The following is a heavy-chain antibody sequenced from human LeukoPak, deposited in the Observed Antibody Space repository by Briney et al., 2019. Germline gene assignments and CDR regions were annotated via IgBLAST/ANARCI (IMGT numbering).Heavy chain of an antibody. D-gene: IGHD1-26*01. CDR3: ARRFVVGNSGYYFDY. Sequence: PSETLSLTCTVSGGSISSSSYYWGWIRQPPGKGLEWIGSINYSGNTYYNPPLKSRVIISVDTSKNQFSLKLTSVTAADMAVYYCARRFVVGNSGYYFDYWGQGTLVTVSS. J-gene: IGHJ4*02. CDR2: INYSGNT. CDR1: GGSISSSSYY. V-gene: IGHV4-39*01.